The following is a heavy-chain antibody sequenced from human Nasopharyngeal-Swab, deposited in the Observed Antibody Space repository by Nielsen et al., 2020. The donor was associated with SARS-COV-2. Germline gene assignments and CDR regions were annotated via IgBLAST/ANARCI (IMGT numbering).Heavy chain of an antibody. CDR2: ISSSSSYI. D-gene: IGHD6-13*01. Sequence: GGSLRLSCAASGFTFTGYSMNWVRQAPGKGLEWVSSISSSSSYIYYADSVKGRFTISRDNAKNSLYLQMNSLRAEDTAVYYCAREEGSSWHYFDYWGQGTLVTVSS. V-gene: IGHV3-21*01. CDR3: AREEGSSWHYFDY. J-gene: IGHJ4*02. CDR1: GFTFTGYS.